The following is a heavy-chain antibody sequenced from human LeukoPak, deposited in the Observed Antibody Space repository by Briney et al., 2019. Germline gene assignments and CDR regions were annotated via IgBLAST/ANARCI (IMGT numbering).Heavy chain of an antibody. D-gene: IGHD3-3*01. J-gene: IGHJ4*02. V-gene: IGHV1-69*05. CDR3: ARGYDFWSGYFDY. CDR1: GGTFSSYA. Sequence: SVKVSCKASGGTFSSYAVSWVRQAPGQGLEWMGGIIPIFGTANYAQKFQGRVTITTDESTSTAYMELSSLRSEDTAVYYCARGYDFWSGYFDYWGQGTLVTVSP. CDR2: IIPIFGTA.